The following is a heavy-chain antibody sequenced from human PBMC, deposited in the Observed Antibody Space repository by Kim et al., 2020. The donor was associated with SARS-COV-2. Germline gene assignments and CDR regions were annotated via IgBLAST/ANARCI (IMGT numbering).Heavy chain of an antibody. V-gene: IGHV1-18*01. D-gene: IGHD5-12*01. CDR3: ARERVGGYRPADY. J-gene: IGHJ4*02. Sequence: YAQKLQGRVTMTTDTSTSTAYMELRSLRSDDTAVYYCARERVGGYRPADYWGQGTLVTVSS.